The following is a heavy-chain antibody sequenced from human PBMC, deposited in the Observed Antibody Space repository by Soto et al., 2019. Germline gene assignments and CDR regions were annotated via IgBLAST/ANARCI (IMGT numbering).Heavy chain of an antibody. CDR1: GFTFDDYA. J-gene: IGHJ6*02. V-gene: IGHV3-9*01. CDR3: AKDMGVGATDYGMDV. Sequence: PGGSLRLSCAASGFTFDDYAMHWVRQAPGKGLEWVSGISWNSGSIGYADSVKGRFTISRDNAKNSLYLQMNSLRAEDTALYYCAKDMGVGATDYGMDVWGQGTTVTVSS. D-gene: IGHD1-26*01. CDR2: ISWNSGSI.